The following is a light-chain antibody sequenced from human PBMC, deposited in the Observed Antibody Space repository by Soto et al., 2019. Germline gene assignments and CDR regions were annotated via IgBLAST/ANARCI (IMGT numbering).Light chain of an antibody. Sequence: EIVMTQSPATLSVSPGERATLSCRASQSISIHLAWYQQQPGQGPRLLIYGASTRDTGTPARFSGSGSGIECTLTISSLQSEDFAVYYCQQYDSWPSSTFGQGTKVEIK. CDR1: QSISIH. CDR2: GAS. J-gene: IGKJ1*01. CDR3: QQYDSWPSST. V-gene: IGKV3-15*01.